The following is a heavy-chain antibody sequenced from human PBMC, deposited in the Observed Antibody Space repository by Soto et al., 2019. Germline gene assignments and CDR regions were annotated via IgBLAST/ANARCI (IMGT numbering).Heavy chain of an antibody. Sequence: LETLPHTCTVSGGSCSPNYWAWIRQPTGKGLEWIGYMYNTGSTVYNPSFKSRVTISVDTSKNQFSLKLNSVTAADTAVYYCARDLWGYCGTDCYPLDVWGQGTTVTVSS. CDR3: ARDLWGYCGTDCYPLDV. D-gene: IGHD2-21*02. CDR2: MYNTGST. J-gene: IGHJ6*02. V-gene: IGHV4-59*01. CDR1: GGSCSPNY.